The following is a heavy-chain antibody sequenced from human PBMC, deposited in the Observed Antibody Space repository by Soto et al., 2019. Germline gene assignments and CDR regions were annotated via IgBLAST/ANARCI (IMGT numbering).Heavy chain of an antibody. D-gene: IGHD4-17*01. CDR3: AHRTATVTWWFDP. CDR1: GFSLTSIGVC. V-gene: IGHV2-5*02. J-gene: IGHJ5*02. CDR2: NYWDDDK. Sequence: QITLKESGPTLVKPTQTLRLTCTFTGFSLTSIGVCVGWIRQPPGKALEWLALNYWDDDKRYSPSLKSRLTITKDTYTNQVVLTMTNMDPSDTATYFCAHRTATVTWWFDPWGQGTLVTVSS.